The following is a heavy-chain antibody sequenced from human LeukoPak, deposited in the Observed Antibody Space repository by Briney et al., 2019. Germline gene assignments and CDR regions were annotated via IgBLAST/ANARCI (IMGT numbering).Heavy chain of an antibody. CDR2: ISGSGGAT. CDR3: AKGPVVPVATYFFDY. CDR1: GFTFSNYA. Sequence: PGGSPRLSCAASGFTFSNYAMTWVRQAPGKGLEWVSAISGSGGATFYAESVKGRFSISRDNSKNTLYVQMNSLSPEDTAVYYCAKGPVVPVATYFFDYWGQGTLVIVSS. D-gene: IGHD2-2*01. J-gene: IGHJ4*02. V-gene: IGHV3-23*01.